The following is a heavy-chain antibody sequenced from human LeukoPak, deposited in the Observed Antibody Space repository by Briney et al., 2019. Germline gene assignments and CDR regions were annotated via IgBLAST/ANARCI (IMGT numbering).Heavy chain of an antibody. CDR2: INAGNGNT. Sequence: ASVKVSCKASGYTFTSYAMHWVRQAPGQRLEWMGWINAGNGNTKYSQKFQGRVTITRDTSASTAYMELSSLRSEDTAVYYCASSYDILTGYYSYAFDIWGQGTMVTVSS. J-gene: IGHJ3*02. CDR1: GYTFTSYA. CDR3: ASSYDILTGYYSYAFDI. V-gene: IGHV1-3*01. D-gene: IGHD3-9*01.